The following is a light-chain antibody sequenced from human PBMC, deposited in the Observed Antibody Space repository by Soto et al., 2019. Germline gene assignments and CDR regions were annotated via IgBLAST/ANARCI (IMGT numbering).Light chain of an antibody. CDR2: EVS. J-gene: IGLJ2*01. Sequence: ALTQPASVSGSPGQSITISCTGTSSDVGGYNYVSWYQQNPGKAPKLLIYEVSNRPSGVSNRFSGSKSGNTASLTISGLQTEDEADYYCSSYTSSSTVVFGGGTKLTVL. CDR1: SSDVGGYNY. V-gene: IGLV2-14*01. CDR3: SSYTSSSTVV.